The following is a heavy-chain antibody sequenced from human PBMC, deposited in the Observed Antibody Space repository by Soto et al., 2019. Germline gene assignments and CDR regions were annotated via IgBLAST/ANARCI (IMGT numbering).Heavy chain of an antibody. V-gene: IGHV4-34*01. CDR1: GGPFSGYY. Sequence: QVQLQQWGAGLLKPSETLSLTCAVYGGPFSGYYWTWIRQPPGTGLEWIGEINHSGSTNYNLSLKTRVTISVDTSKNQCSLKLTSVTAADTALYYCARDKITGLFDYWGQGTLVTVSS. CDR3: ARDKITGLFDY. J-gene: IGHJ4*02. D-gene: IGHD2-8*02. CDR2: INHSGST.